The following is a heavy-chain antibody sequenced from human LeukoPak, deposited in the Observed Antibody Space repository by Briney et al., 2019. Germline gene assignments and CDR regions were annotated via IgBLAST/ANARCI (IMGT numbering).Heavy chain of an antibody. V-gene: IGHV4-4*07. CDR1: GGSISSYY. J-gene: IGHJ4*02. Sequence: SETLSLTCTVSGGSISSYYWSWIRQPAGKGLEWIGRIYSSGSTNYNPSLKGRVTMSVDRSKNQFSLKLSSVTAADTAVYYCARGHYDILTGYYRTLFDYWGQGTLVTVSS. CDR2: IYSSGST. D-gene: IGHD3-9*01. CDR3: ARGHYDILTGYYRTLFDY.